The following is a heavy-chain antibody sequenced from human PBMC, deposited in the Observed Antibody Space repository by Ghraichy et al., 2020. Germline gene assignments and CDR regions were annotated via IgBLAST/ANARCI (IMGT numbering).Heavy chain of an antibody. CDR1: GFTFSSYA. Sequence: GGSLRLSCAASGFTFSSYAMSWVRQAPGKGLEWVSAISGSGGSTYYADSVKGRFTISRDNSKNTLYLQMNSLRAEDTAVYYCAKDSGSYYDFWSGYYSGAYNDYWGQGTLVTVSS. CDR2: ISGSGGST. D-gene: IGHD3-3*01. V-gene: IGHV3-23*01. J-gene: IGHJ4*02. CDR3: AKDSGSYYDFWSGYYSGAYNDY.